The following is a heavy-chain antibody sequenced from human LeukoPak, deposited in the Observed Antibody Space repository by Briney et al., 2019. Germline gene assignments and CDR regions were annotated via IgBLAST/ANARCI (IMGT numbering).Heavy chain of an antibody. J-gene: IGHJ4*02. Sequence: GGSLRLSCAASGFTFSSYSMNWVRQAPGKGLEWVSYISSGSSTIYYTDSVKGRFTISRDNAKNSLYLQMNSLRAEDTPVYYCARGARGFWSGYYDYWGQGTLVTVSS. CDR1: GFTFSSYS. V-gene: IGHV3-48*01. D-gene: IGHD3-3*01. CDR2: ISSGSSTI. CDR3: ARGARGFWSGYYDY.